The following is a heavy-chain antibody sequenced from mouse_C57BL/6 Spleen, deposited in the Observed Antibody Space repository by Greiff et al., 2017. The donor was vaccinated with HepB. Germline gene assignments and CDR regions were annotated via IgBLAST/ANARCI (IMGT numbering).Heavy chain of an antibody. D-gene: IGHD1-1*01. CDR3: ARRATVSMDY. Sequence: EVMLVESGGGLVKPGGSLKLSCAASGFTFSDYGMHWVRQAPEKGLEWVAYISSGSSTIYYADTVKGRFTISRDNAKNNLFLQMTSLRSEDTAMYYCARRATVSMDYGGQGTSVTVSS. J-gene: IGHJ4*01. CDR1: GFTFSDYG. V-gene: IGHV5-17*01. CDR2: ISSGSSTI.